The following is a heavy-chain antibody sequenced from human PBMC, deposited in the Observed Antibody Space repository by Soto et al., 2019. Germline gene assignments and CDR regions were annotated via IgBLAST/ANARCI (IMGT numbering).Heavy chain of an antibody. CDR3: ASEYCSGGRCYYYGMDV. CDR2: IWYDGSNK. D-gene: IGHD2-15*01. J-gene: IGHJ6*02. V-gene: IGHV3-33*01. CDR1: GFTFSSYC. Sequence: GGSLRLSCAASGFTFSSYCMHWVRQAPDKGLEWVAVIWYDGSNKYYADSVKGRFTISRDNSKNTLYLEMNSLRAEDTAVYYCASEYCSGGRCYYYGMDVWGQGTTVTVSS.